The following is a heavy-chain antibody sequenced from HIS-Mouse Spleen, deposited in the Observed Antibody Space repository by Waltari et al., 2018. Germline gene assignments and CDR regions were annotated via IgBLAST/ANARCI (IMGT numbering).Heavy chain of an antibody. D-gene: IGHD4-17*01. J-gene: IGHJ4*02. V-gene: IGHV4-39*01. CDR3: AYGDYFDY. Sequence: KSRVTISVDTSKNQFSLKLSSVTAADTAVYYCAYGDYFDYWGQGTLVTVSS.